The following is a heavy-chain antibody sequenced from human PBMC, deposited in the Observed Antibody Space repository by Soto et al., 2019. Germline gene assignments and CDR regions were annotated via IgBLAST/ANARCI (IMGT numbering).Heavy chain of an antibody. CDR1: GFTFSSYA. Sequence: QVQLVESGGGVVQPGRSLRLSCAASGFTFSSYAMHWVRQAPGKGLEWVAVISYDGSNKYYADSVKGRFTISRDNSKNPLYLQMNSLRAEDTAVYYCASSAYSSSWYVVGYWGQGTLVTVSS. CDR2: ISYDGSNK. J-gene: IGHJ4*02. D-gene: IGHD6-13*01. CDR3: ASSAYSSSWYVVGY. V-gene: IGHV3-30-3*01.